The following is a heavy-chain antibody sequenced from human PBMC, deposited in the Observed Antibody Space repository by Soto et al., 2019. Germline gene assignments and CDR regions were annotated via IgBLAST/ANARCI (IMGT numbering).Heavy chain of an antibody. J-gene: IGHJ4*02. CDR2: ITDTGGDA. CDR1: GLTFGSRA. Sequence: GGSLRLSCVASGLTFGSRAMSWVRQSPGEGLEWVSTITDTGGDAKYADPVRGRFAISRDNSKNTLYLQMSALRAEDSAIYFCVRGSKDPYPGRRIFDFWGRGTLVTVSS. V-gene: IGHV3-23*01. D-gene: IGHD3-10*01. CDR3: VRGSKDPYPGRRIFDF.